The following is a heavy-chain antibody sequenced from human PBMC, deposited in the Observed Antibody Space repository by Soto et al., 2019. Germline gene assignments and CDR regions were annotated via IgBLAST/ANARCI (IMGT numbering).Heavy chain of an antibody. CDR1: GFSFASFV. J-gene: IGHJ6*03. V-gene: IGHV3-23*01. Sequence: GGSLRLSCAASGFSFASFVMSWVRQAPGKGLEWVSGISGSGGSAYDADSVKGRFTISRDNSKNTLYLQMNSLRADDTAVYYCAKGGTPYQNYNYYMDVWGKGTTVTVSS. D-gene: IGHD1-7*01. CDR2: ISGSGGSA. CDR3: AKGGTPYQNYNYYMDV.